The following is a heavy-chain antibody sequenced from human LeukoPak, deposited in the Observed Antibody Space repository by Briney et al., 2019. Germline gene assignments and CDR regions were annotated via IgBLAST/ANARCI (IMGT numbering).Heavy chain of an antibody. CDR3: ASADSSSWRNYYYYMDV. CDR2: ISSSGSTI. D-gene: IGHD6-13*01. V-gene: IGHV3-11*01. CDR1: GVTFSDYY. J-gene: IGHJ6*03. Sequence: GGSLRLSCAASGVTFSDYYMSWIRQAPGKGREWVSYISSSGSTIYYADSVKGRFTISRDNAKNSLYLQMNSLRAEDTAVYYCASADSSSWRNYYYYMDVWGKGTTVTVSS.